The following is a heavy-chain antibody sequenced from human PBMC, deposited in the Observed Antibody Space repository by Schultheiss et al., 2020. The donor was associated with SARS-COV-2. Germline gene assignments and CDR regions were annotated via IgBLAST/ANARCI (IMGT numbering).Heavy chain of an antibody. D-gene: IGHD5-18*01. CDR1: GYTFTSYY. CDR2: ISAYNGNT. V-gene: IGHV1-18*04. CDR3: ARYGYSYGSDY. Sequence: ASVKVSCKASGYTFTSYYMHWVRQAPGQGLEWMGWISAYNGNTNYAQKLQGRVTMTTDTSTSTAYMDLTGLRSDDTAVYYCARYGYSYGSDYWGQGTLVTVSS. J-gene: IGHJ4*02.